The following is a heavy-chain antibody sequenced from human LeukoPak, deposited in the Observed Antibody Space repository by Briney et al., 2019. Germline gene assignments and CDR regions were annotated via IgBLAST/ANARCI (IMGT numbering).Heavy chain of an antibody. V-gene: IGHV4-39*01. CDR3: ARHSRSGSGGYENAFDI. CDR1: GGSISSSGYY. D-gene: IGHD5-12*01. J-gene: IGHJ3*02. Sequence: PSETLSLTCTVSGGSISSSGYYWGWIRQPPGKGLEWIGSIYYSGSTYYNPSLKSRVTISVDTSKNQFSLKLSSVTAADTAIYFCARHSRSGSGGYENAFDIWGQGTMVTVSS. CDR2: IYYSGST.